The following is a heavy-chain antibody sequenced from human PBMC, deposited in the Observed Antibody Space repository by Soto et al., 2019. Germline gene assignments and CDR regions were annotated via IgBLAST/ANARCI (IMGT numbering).Heavy chain of an antibody. CDR3: ARDIVVVPAAPSVVGAFDI. V-gene: IGHV3-21*01. J-gene: IGHJ3*02. D-gene: IGHD2-2*01. CDR1: GFTFSSYS. CDR2: ISSSSSYI. Sequence: EVQLVESGGGLVKPGGSLRLSCAASGFTFSSYSMNWVRQAPWKGLEWVSSISSSSSYIYYADSVKGRFTISRDNAKNSLYLQMNSLRAEDTAVYYCARDIVVVPAAPSVVGAFDIWGQGTMVTVSS.